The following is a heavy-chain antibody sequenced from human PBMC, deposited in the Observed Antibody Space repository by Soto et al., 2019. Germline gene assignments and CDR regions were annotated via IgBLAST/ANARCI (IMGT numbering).Heavy chain of an antibody. CDR2: ISGSDDST. CDR3: AKRSSSSIFEF. D-gene: IGHD6-6*01. V-gene: IGHV3-23*01. Sequence: GGSLRLPCAASGFTFSSHAISWVRQAPGKGLEWVSVISGSDDSTYYADSVKGRFTISRDNSKNTLYLQMNSLRAEDTAVYYCAKRSSSSIFEFWGQGTLVTGTS. CDR1: GFTFSSHA. J-gene: IGHJ4*02.